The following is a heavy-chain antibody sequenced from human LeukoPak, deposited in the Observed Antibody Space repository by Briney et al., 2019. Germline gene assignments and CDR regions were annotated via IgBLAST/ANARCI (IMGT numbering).Heavy chain of an antibody. CDR2: MNPNSGNT. CDR3: ARVPSIAARRRTYYYGMDV. CDR1: GYTFTSYD. Sequence: ASVKVSCKASGYTFTSYDINWVRQATGQGLEWMGWMNPNSGNTGYAQKFQGRVTMTRNTSISTAYMELSSLRSEDTAVYYCARVPSIAARRRTYYYGMDVWGQGTTVTVSS. V-gene: IGHV1-8*01. J-gene: IGHJ6*02. D-gene: IGHD6-6*01.